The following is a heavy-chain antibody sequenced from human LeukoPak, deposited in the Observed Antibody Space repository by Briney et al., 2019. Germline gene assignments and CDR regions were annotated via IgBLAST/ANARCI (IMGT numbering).Heavy chain of an antibody. CDR1: GFTFNLYA. CDR3: AKRGLRGNWFHP. J-gene: IGHJ5*02. Sequence: PGGSLRLSCAASGFTFNLYAMNWVRQGPGQGLEGVSSINGAGNSSYYADSLRGRFTVSRDNSKNTLYLQMNSLRAEDTAVYYCAKRGLRGNWFHPWGQGTLVTVSS. CDR2: INGAGNSS. D-gene: IGHD4-17*01. V-gene: IGHV3-23*01.